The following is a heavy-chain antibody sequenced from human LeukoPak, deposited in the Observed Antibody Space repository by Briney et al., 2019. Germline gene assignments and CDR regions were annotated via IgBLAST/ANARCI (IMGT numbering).Heavy chain of an antibody. CDR2: ISSSSSYI. J-gene: IGHJ3*02. CDR3: ARVTIYYVSSDAFDI. CDR1: GFTFSSYS. V-gene: IGHV3-21*01. Sequence: GGSLRLSCAASGFTFSSYSMNWVRQAPGKGLEWVSSISSSSSYICYADSVKGRFTISRDNAKNSLYLQMNSLRAEDTAVHYCARVTIYYVSSDAFDIWGQGTMVTVSS. D-gene: IGHD3-22*01.